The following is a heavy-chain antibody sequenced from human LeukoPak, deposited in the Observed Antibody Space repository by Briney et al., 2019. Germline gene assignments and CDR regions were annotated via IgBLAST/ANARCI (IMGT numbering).Heavy chain of an antibody. Sequence: GGSLRLSCAASGFTFSAYSMTWVRQAPGKGLEWVSSFTSRSRSIYYADSVKGRFTISRENSKNTLYLQMNNLRAEDTAVYYCAKRESEQWPTDLYYFDYWGQGTLVTVSS. CDR2: FTSRSRSI. CDR3: AKRESEQWPTDLYYFDY. CDR1: GFTFSAYS. D-gene: IGHD6-19*01. V-gene: IGHV3-23*01. J-gene: IGHJ4*02.